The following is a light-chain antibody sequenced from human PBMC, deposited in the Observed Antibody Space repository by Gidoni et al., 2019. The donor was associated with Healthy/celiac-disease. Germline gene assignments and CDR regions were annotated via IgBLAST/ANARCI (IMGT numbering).Light chain of an antibody. CDR3: QAWDSSTLYV. V-gene: IGLV3-1*01. CDR2: QDS. CDR1: KLGYKY. J-gene: IGLJ1*01. Sequence: SYELTQPPSLSVSPGQTASITCSGDKLGYKYASWYQQKLGQSPVLVIYQDSKRPSGIPERVSGSNSGNTATLTISGTQAMDEADYYCQAWDSSTLYVFGTGTKVTVL.